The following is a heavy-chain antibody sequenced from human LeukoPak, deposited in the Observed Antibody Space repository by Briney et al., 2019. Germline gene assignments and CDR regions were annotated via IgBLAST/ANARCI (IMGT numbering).Heavy chain of an antibody. CDR3: ARDSSYSSVGWYAGRY. CDR2: ISYDGSSQ. D-gene: IGHD6-19*01. CDR1: GFTLTHYA. V-gene: IGHV3-30*04. J-gene: IGHJ4*02. Sequence: PGRSLRLSCEASGFTLTHYAMHWVRQAPGKGLEWVAVISYDGSSQHYGDSVKGRFTISKDNSKNTLFLQMNSLRPEDTAIYYCARDSSYSSVGWYAGRYWGRGTLITVSS.